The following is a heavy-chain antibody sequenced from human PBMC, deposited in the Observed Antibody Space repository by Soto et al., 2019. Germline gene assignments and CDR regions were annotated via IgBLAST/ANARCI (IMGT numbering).Heavy chain of an antibody. D-gene: IGHD6-19*01. CDR2: IIPIFGTA. CDR1: GGTFSSYA. Sequence: ASVKVSCKASGGTFSSYAISWVRQAPGQGLEWMGGIIPIFGTANYAQKFQGRVTITADKSTSTAYMELSSLRSEDTAVYYCAREEYSSGWYYFDYWGQGTLVTVYS. CDR3: AREEYSSGWYYFDY. V-gene: IGHV1-69*06. J-gene: IGHJ4*02.